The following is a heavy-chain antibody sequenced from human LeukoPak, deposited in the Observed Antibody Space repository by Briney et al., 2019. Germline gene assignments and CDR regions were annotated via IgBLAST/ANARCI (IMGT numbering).Heavy chain of an antibody. CDR1: GYSLSSGYY. J-gene: IGHJ6*03. D-gene: IGHD2-2*01. Sequence: SETLSLTCAVSGYSLSSGYYWGWIRQPPGKGLEWIGNFFYGESTYYNPSLKTRVAISVDASKNQFSLRLTSMTAADTAVYYCARAGLYCPSSTCYLPAYYYYMDVWGKGTTVTVSS. CDR3: ARAGLYCPSSTCYLPAYYYYMDV. CDR2: FFYGEST. V-gene: IGHV4-38-2*01.